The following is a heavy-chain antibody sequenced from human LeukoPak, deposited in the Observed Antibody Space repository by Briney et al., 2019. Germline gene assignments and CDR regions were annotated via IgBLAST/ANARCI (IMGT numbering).Heavy chain of an antibody. V-gene: IGHV4-4*07. D-gene: IGHD6-13*01. CDR3: ARDSSWYPGSWFDP. J-gene: IGHJ5*02. CDR1: GGSISSHY. CDR2: IYTSGST. Sequence: SETLSLTCTVSGGSISSHYWSWIRQPAGKGLEWIGRIYTSGSTNYNPSLKSRVTMSVDTSKNQFSLKLSSVTAADTAVYYCARDSSWYPGSWFDPWGQGTLVTVSS.